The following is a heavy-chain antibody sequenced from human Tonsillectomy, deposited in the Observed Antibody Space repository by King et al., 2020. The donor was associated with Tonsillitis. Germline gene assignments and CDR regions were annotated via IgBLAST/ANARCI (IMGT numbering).Heavy chain of an antibody. CDR1: GYSISSGYF. V-gene: IGHV4-38-2*01. CDR2: XYHTGST. J-gene: IGHJ1*01. Sequence: QLQESGPGLVKPSETLSLTCAVSGYSISSGYFWGWIRQPPGXGLEXIGHXYHTGSTFYNPSXXARVTIXVDTSKNQFSLKVTSVTPADTAVYYLSRXXRSXTXXXWXXXXXVTXSS. CDR3: SRXXRSXTXXX.